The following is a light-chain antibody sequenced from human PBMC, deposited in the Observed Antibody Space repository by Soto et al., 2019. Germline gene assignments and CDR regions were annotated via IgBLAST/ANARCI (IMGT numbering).Light chain of an antibody. CDR1: SGSVSTNYY. CDR3: VLYMGSGFWL. Sequence: QTVVTQEPSCSVSPGGTVTLTCGLSSGSVSTNYYPSWYQQTPGQAPRTLIYSTNTRSSGVPDRFSGSILGNRAALTITGAQADDESDYYCVLYMGSGFWLFGGGTKLTVL. V-gene: IGLV8-61*01. J-gene: IGLJ2*01. CDR2: STN.